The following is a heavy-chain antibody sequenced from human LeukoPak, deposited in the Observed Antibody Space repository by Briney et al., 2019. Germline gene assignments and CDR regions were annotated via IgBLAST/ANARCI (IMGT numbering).Heavy chain of an antibody. Sequence: GGSLRLSCAASGFTFSSYGMHWVRQAPGKGLEWISGISGSGASTYYADSVKGRFTISRDDSRNTLYLQMNSLRGDDTAVYYCAKDVGKWESLHFFDYWGQGTLVTVSS. CDR1: GFTFSSYG. CDR3: AKDVGKWESLHFFDY. CDR2: ISGSGAST. D-gene: IGHD1-26*01. J-gene: IGHJ4*02. V-gene: IGHV3-23*01.